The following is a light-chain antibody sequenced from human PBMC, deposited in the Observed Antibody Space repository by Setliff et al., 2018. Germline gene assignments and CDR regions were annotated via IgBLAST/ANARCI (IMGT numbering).Light chain of an antibody. CDR3: SAYAGSRNWGV. J-gene: IGLJ1*01. CDR2: EVT. Sequence: QSVLTQPPSASGSPGQSVPISCTGTSSDVGGYDYVSWYQQHPGKAPKLILYEVTKRPSGVPDRFSGSKSGNTASLTVSGLQAEDEADYYCSAYAGSRNWGVFGTGTKGTVL. CDR1: SSDVGGYDY. V-gene: IGLV2-8*01.